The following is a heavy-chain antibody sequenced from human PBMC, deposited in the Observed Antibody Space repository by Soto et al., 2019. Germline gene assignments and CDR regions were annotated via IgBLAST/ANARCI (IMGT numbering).Heavy chain of an antibody. V-gene: IGHV3-7*01. J-gene: IGHJ4*02. Sequence: EVQLVESGGGLDQPGGSLRLSCAASGFTFSTYWMTWVRRPPGKGLEWVANLDQDGIERYYVDSVRGRFTISRDNAKNSPYLQMNSLRAEDTAVYYCVCGGNFFVYWGQGTLLTVSP. CDR2: LDQDGIER. CDR1: GFTFSTYW. CDR3: VCGGNFFVY. D-gene: IGHD3-16*01.